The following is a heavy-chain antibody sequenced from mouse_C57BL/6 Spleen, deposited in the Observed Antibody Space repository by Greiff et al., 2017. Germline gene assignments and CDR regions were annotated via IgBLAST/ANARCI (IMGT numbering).Heavy chain of an antibody. D-gene: IGHD2-5*01. CDR2: IYPSDSGT. J-gene: IGHJ3*01. V-gene: IGHV1-61*01. Sequence: QVQLQQPGAELVRPGSSVKLSCKASGYTFTSYWMDWVKQRPGQGLEWIGNIYPSDSGTHYNQKFKDKATLAVDKSSSTAYMQLSSLTSEASAVYSGASGGAYSNWRFAYWGQGTLVTVSA. CDR1: GYTFTSYW. CDR3: ASGGAYSNWRFAY.